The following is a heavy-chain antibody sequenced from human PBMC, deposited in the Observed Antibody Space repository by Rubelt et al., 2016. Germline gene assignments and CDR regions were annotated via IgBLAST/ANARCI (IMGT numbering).Heavy chain of an antibody. Sequence: GLAQPGGSLRLSCAASGFTSSSHAMSWIRQAPGKGLKWVSAISGSGGGTYYADSVKGRFTISRDNSKSTLSLQMNSLRAEDTAVYYCARRWFEYWGRGTLVTVSS. J-gene: IGHJ4*02. V-gene: IGHV3-23*01. CDR3: ARRWFEY. CDR2: ISGSGGGT. D-gene: IGHD5-24*01. CDR1: GFTSSSHA.